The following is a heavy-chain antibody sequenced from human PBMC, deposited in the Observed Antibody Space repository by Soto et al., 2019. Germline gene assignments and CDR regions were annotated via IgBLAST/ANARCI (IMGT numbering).Heavy chain of an antibody. D-gene: IGHD3-22*01. J-gene: IGHJ4*02. CDR1: GGSISSYY. CDR2: IYYSGST. V-gene: IGHV4-59*01. CDR3: ARAGAYYYDSSQSLYYFDY. Sequence: PSETLSLTCTVSGGSISSYYWSWIRQPPGKGLEWIGYIYYSGSTNYNPSLKSRVTISVDTSKNQFSLKLSSVTAADTAVYYCARAGAYYYDSSQSLYYFDYWGQGTLVTVSS.